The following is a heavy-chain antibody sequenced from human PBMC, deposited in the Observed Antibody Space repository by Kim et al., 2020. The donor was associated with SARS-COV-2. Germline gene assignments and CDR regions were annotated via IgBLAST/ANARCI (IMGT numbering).Heavy chain of an antibody. CDR3: ARGVDFWSGHEWYYFDY. Sequence: SETLSLTCTVSGGSISSSSYYWGWIRQPPGKGLEWIGSIYYSGSTYYNPSLKSRVTISVDTSKNQFSLKLSSVTAADTAVYYCARGVDFWSGHEWYYFDYWGQGTLVTVSS. D-gene: IGHD3-3*01. CDR2: IYYSGST. V-gene: IGHV4-39*01. CDR1: GGSISSSSYY. J-gene: IGHJ4*02.